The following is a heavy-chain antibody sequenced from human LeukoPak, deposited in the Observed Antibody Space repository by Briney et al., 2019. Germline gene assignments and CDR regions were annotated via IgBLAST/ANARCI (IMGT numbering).Heavy chain of an antibody. D-gene: IGHD4-23*01. CDR3: ARRAGGYSHPYDL. CDR1: GFTVSGNY. CDR2: IYSGGTT. V-gene: IGHV3-53*01. J-gene: IGHJ4*02. Sequence: SGGSLRLSCAVSGFTVSGNYMSWVRQAPGKGLEWVSLIYSGGTTYYADSVKGRFTISRENSKNTLYLQMNSLRGEDTGVYYCARRAGGYSHPYDLWGQGILVSVS.